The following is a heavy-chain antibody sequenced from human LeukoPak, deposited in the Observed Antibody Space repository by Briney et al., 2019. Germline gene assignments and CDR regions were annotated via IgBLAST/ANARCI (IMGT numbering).Heavy chain of an antibody. V-gene: IGHV4-39*01. CDR1: GGSISSYNYY. D-gene: IGHD3-22*01. J-gene: IGHJ4*02. CDR3: ASLRTYYYDSSGYYFDY. CDR2: IYYSGSA. Sequence: SETMSLTCTVSGGSISSYNYYWGWIRQPPGRGLECIGSIYYSGSAYYNPSLKTRVTISVDTSKTQFSRKLSSVTAADTAVYYCASLRTYYYDSSGYYFDYWGQGTLVTVSS.